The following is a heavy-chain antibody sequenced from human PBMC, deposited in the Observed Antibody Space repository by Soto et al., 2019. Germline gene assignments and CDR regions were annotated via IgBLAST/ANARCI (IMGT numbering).Heavy chain of an antibody. CDR1: GGSFSGYY. V-gene: IGHV4-34*01. J-gene: IGHJ4*02. CDR3: AKEYDSSGYYPDY. D-gene: IGHD3-22*01. Sequence: PSETLSLTCAVYGGSFSGYYWTWIRQPPGTGLEWIGEINHSGSTNYNPSLKSRVTISVDTSKYQFSLKLTSVTAEDTAVYYCAKEYDSSGYYPDYWGQGTLVTVSS. CDR2: INHSGST.